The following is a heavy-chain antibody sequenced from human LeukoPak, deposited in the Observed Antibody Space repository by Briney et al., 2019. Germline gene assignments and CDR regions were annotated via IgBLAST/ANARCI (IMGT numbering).Heavy chain of an antibody. D-gene: IGHD5-12*01. CDR2: IWYDGSNK. CDR3: ARGSPSRGYSGYDTRRGYYYYGMDV. J-gene: IGHJ6*04. Sequence: GGSLRLSCAASGFTFGSYGMHWVRQAPGKGLEWVAVIWYDGSNKYYADSVKGRFTISRDNAKNSPYLQMNSLRAEDTAVYYCARGSPSRGYSGYDTRRGYYYYGMDVWGKGTTVTVSS. V-gene: IGHV3-33*01. CDR1: GFTFGSYG.